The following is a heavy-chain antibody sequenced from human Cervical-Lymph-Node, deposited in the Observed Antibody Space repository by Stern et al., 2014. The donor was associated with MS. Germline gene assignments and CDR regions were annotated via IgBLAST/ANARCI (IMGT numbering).Heavy chain of an antibody. J-gene: IGHJ1*01. CDR3: AKDVVSYSAFQN. D-gene: IGHD1-26*01. V-gene: IGHV3-9*01. CDR1: GFTFDDYA. CDR2: ISWNSGCI. Sequence: VKLVESGGGLVQPGRSLRLSCAASGFTFDDYAMHWVRPAPGKGLARVSGISWNSGCIGYADSVKGRLTISRGKAQNFLSLTMNSLRAEDTALYYCAKDVVSYSAFQNWGQGTLVTVSS.